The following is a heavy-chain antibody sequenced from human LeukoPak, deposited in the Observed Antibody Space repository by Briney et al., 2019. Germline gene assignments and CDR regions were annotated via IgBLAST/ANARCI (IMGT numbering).Heavy chain of an antibody. CDR3: ARSLGDYFRWYFDL. J-gene: IGHJ2*01. D-gene: IGHD4-17*01. CDR2: MYTSGST. V-gene: IGHV4-61*02. Sequence: SHTLSLTCTVSGVSSGTYYLNWIRQSAGKGLGWIGRMYTSGSTNYNPSLKNRVTISVDTSKSQFSLNLSSVTAADTAIYYCARSLGDYFRWYFDLWGRGTLVTVSS. CDR1: GVSSGTYY.